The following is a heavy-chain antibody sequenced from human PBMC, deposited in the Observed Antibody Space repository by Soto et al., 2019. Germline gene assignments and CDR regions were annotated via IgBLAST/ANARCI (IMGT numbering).Heavy chain of an antibody. V-gene: IGHV4-59*01. Sequence: SETLSLTCTVSGGSISSYYWSWIRQPPGKGLEWIGYIYYSGSTNYNPSLKSRVTISVDTSKNQFSLKLSSVTAADTAVYYCAREGNGMLDYWGQGTLVTVSS. CDR2: IYYSGST. CDR1: GGSISSYY. J-gene: IGHJ4*02. CDR3: AREGNGMLDY.